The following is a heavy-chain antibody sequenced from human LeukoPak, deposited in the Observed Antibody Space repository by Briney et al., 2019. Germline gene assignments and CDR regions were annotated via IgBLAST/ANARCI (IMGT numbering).Heavy chain of an antibody. J-gene: IGHJ4*02. D-gene: IGHD4-11*01. V-gene: IGHV3-23*05. CDR3: ARSVPDYTRFDF. CDR1: GFTFSSYA. Sequence: GGSLRLSCAASGFTFSSYAMNWVRQAPGKGLEWVSTFKTNYNQVYHAESVRGRFTISTDNSKNTAYLQMNSLRVEDTALYYCARSVPDYTRFDFWGQGALVTVSS. CDR2: FKTNYNQV.